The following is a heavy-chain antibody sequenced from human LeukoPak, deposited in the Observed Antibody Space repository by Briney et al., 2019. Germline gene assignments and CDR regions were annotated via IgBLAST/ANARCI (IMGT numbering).Heavy chain of an antibody. V-gene: IGHV3-23*01. Sequence: GGSLRLSCAVSGFAFGSEAMSWFRQSPARGLEWVASISPGGGTTYYADYVKGRFTISRDNSKNSLFVQMNSLRAEDTAVYYCAKHLWRDLLWFGEGYYIDYWGQGTLVTVSS. J-gene: IGHJ4*02. CDR2: ISPGGGTT. CDR1: GFAFGSEA. CDR3: AKHLWRDLLWFGEGYYIDY. D-gene: IGHD3-10*01.